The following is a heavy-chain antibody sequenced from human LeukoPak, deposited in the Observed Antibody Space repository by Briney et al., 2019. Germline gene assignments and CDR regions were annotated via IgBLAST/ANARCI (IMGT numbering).Heavy chain of an antibody. D-gene: IGHD2-2*01. CDR1: GGSIRSSYYY. Sequence: SETLSLTCTVSGGSIRSSYYYWGWIRQPPGKGLEWIGSIYYSGSTYYNPSLKSRVTISVDTSKNQFSLKLSSVTAADTAVYYCARQRRRVVPAALDYWGQGTLVTVSS. CDR2: IYYSGST. V-gene: IGHV4-39*01. J-gene: IGHJ4*02. CDR3: ARQRRRVVPAALDY.